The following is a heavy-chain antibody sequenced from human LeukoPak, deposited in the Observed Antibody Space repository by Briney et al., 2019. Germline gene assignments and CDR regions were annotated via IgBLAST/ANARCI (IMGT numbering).Heavy chain of an antibody. CDR1: GFTFSSYA. Sequence: GRSLRLSCAASGFTFSSYAVHWVRQAPGNGLEWVAVISYDGSNKYYADSVKGRFTISRDNSKNTLYLQMNSLRAEDTAVYYCARVPYSSGWYYFDYWGQGTLVTVSS. J-gene: IGHJ4*02. D-gene: IGHD6-19*01. CDR2: ISYDGSNK. CDR3: ARVPYSSGWYYFDY. V-gene: IGHV3-30*04.